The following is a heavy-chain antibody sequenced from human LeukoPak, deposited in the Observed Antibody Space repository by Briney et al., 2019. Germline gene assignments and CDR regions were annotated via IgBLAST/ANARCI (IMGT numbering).Heavy chain of an antibody. Sequence: ASVKVSCKASGYTFTSYDINWVRQATGQGLEWMGWINPNSGGTNYAQKFQGRVTMTRDTSISTAYMELSRLRSDDTAVYYCARTPLSVVPAAQAIDYWGQGTLVTVSS. CDR3: ARTPLSVVPAAQAIDY. D-gene: IGHD2-2*01. J-gene: IGHJ4*02. CDR1: GYTFTSYD. V-gene: IGHV1-2*02. CDR2: INPNSGGT.